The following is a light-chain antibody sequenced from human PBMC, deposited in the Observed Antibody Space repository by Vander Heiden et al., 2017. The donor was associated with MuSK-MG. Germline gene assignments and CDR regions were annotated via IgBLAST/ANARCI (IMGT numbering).Light chain of an antibody. CDR1: SSDVGSYNL. J-gene: IGLJ3*02. CDR2: EGS. V-gene: IGLV2-23*03. Sequence: QSALTQPASVSGSPGQSITISCTGTSSDVGSYNLVSWYQQHPGKAPKLMIYEGSKRPSGVSNRFSGSKSGNTASLTISGLQAEDEADYDCCSYAGSSTLKVCGGGTKLTVL. CDR3: CSYAGSSTLKV.